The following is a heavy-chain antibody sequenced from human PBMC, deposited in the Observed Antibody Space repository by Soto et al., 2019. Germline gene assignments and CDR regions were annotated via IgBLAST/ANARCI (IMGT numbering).Heavy chain of an antibody. J-gene: IGHJ4*02. D-gene: IGHD6-13*01. Sequence: QVQLVESGGGLVKPGGSLRLSCAASGFTFSDYYMSWIRQAPGKGLERVSYISSRGSTIYYADSGKGRFTISRGNANNSLHRQMNSLRAEDTAVYYCAKVAGRDGYSSSWPLAYWGQGTLVTVSS. CDR2: ISSRGSTI. CDR3: AKVAGRDGYSSSWPLAY. V-gene: IGHV3-11*01. CDR1: GFTFSDYY.